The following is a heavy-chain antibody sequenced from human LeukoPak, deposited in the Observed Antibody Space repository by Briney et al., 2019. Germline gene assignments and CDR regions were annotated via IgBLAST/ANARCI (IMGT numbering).Heavy chain of an antibody. Sequence: GASVKVSCKASGYTFTGYYMHWVRQAPGQGHEWMGWINPNSGGTNYAQKFQGRVTMTRDTSTSTAYMELSRLRSDDTAVYYCARETEIAAHDYWGQGTLVTVSS. J-gene: IGHJ4*02. V-gene: IGHV1-2*02. CDR3: ARETEIAAHDY. D-gene: IGHD6-13*01. CDR1: GYTFTGYY. CDR2: INPNSGGT.